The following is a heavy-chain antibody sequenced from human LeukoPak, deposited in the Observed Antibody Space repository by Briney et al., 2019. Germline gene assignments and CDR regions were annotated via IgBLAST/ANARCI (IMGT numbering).Heavy chain of an antibody. Sequence: GGSLRLSCAASGLAFSNAWMSWVRQAPGKGLEWVGRIKSKTDGGTTDYAAPVKGRFTISRDDSKTTLYLQMNSLKTEDTAVYYCTLRDRTVAGDYWGQGTLVTVSS. J-gene: IGHJ4*02. CDR3: TLRDRTVAGDY. D-gene: IGHD6-19*01. CDR1: GLAFSNAW. V-gene: IGHV3-15*01. CDR2: IKSKTDGGTT.